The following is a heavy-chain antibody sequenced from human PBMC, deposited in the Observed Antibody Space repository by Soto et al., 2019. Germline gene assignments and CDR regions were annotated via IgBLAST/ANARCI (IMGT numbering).Heavy chain of an antibody. D-gene: IGHD2-15*01. CDR3: TRSIGPSCYSSFDY. CDR1: GFTFDDYA. V-gene: IGHV3-9*01. Sequence: EVQLVESGGGLVQPGRSLRLSCAASGFTFDDYAIHWVRQAPGKGLEWVSGISWNRGTIGYAVFVKGRFTISRDNAKNSLYLQMNSLRAEDTALYYCTRSIGPSCYSSFDYFGQGTLVTVSS. J-gene: IGHJ4*02. CDR2: ISWNRGTI.